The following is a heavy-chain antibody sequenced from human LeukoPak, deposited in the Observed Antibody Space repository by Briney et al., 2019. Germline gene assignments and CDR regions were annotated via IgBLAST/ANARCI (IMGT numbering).Heavy chain of an antibody. CDR1: GYTFTSYY. J-gene: IGHJ5*02. Sequence: AASVKVSCKASGYTFTSYYMHWVRQAPGQGLEWMGIINPSGGSTSYAQKFQGRVTMTRDTSTSTVYMELSSLRSEDTAVYYCALLAAAGPTPSRVKENWFDPRGQGTLVTVSS. CDR2: INPSGGST. V-gene: IGHV1-46*01. D-gene: IGHD6-13*01. CDR3: ALLAAAGPTPSRVKENWFDP.